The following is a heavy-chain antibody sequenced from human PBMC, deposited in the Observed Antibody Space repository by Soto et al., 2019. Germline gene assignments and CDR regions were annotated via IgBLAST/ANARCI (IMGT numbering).Heavy chain of an antibody. CDR2: ISAYNGNT. D-gene: IGHD6-13*01. Sequence: QVQLVQSGAEVKKPGASVKVSCKASGYTFTSYGISWVRQAPGQGLEWMGWISAYNGNTNYAQKLQGRVTMTTDTSTSTAYMEMRSLRSGDTAVYYCERRWLAAPTPHYYYYGMDVWGQGATVTVSS. J-gene: IGHJ6*02. CDR3: ERRWLAAPTPHYYYYGMDV. CDR1: GYTFTSYG. V-gene: IGHV1-18*01.